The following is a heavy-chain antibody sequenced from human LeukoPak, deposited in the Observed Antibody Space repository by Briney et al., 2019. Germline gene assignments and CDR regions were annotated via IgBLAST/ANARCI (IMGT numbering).Heavy chain of an antibody. CDR2: INTNTGNP. CDR1: KSTFNGYF. CDR3: ARDYYGSSYDAFDI. D-gene: IGHD3-10*01. V-gene: IGHV7-4-1*02. J-gene: IGHJ3*02. Sequence: ASVKVSCKASKSTFNGYFVHWVRQAPGQGLEWMGWINTNTGNPTYAQGFTGRFVFSLDTSVSTAYLQISSLKAEDTAVYYCARDYYGSSYDAFDIWGQGTMVTVSS.